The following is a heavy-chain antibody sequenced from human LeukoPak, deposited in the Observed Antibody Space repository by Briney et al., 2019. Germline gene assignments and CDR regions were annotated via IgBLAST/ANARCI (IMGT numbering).Heavy chain of an antibody. J-gene: IGHJ6*03. CDR1: GGTFNSYS. V-gene: IGHV1-69*05. Sequence: EASVKVSCKASGGTFNSYSISWVRQDPGQGLEWMGGIIPVFGTPNYAQKFQGRVTITTDESTSTVYMEVSSLRSVDTAVYYCARVTLDNTPPYFSYMDVWGKGTTVTVSS. D-gene: IGHD2-15*01. CDR3: ARVTLDNTPPYFSYMDV. CDR2: IIPVFGTP.